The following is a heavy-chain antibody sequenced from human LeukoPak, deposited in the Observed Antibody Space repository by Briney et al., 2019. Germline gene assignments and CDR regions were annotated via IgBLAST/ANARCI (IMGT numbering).Heavy chain of an antibody. D-gene: IGHD1-1*01. CDR3: AKGVTTGTTLIGVDY. J-gene: IGHJ4*02. V-gene: IGHV3-23*01. Sequence: GGSLRLSCAASGFTFSSYAMSWVRQAPGKGLEWVSAISGSGGSTYYADSVKGRFTISRDNSKNTLYLQMNSLRAEDTAAYYCAKGVTTGTTLIGVDYWGQGTLVTVSS. CDR1: GFTFSSYA. CDR2: ISGSGGST.